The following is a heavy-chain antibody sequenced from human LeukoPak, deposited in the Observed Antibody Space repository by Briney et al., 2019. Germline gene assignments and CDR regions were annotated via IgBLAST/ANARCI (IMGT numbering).Heavy chain of an antibody. J-gene: IGHJ3*02. Sequence: ASVKVSCKNSGYTFTSYGISWVRQAPGQGLEWMGWISAYRGDTNYAQKFQGRVTMTTDTSTSTAYMELRSLRVDDTAVYYCARDGFFGSGIVGAFDIWGQGTMVTVSS. CDR3: ARDGFFGSGIVGAFDI. D-gene: IGHD3-10*01. CDR2: ISAYRGDT. V-gene: IGHV1-18*01. CDR1: GYTFTSYG.